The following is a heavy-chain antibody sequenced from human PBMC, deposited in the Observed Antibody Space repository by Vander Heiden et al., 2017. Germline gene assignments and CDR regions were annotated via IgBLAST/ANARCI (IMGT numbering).Heavy chain of an antibody. CDR3: ARESLAVAGTWYFDY. CDR2: ISYDGTTK. J-gene: IGHJ4*02. V-gene: IGHV3-33*05. CDR1: GFAFSTYG. D-gene: IGHD6-19*01. Sequence: QVKLVESGGTVVQPGRSLRLSRAASGFAFSTYGIHWVRQVPGKGLEWVAVISYDGTTKYYLDSVKGRFTISRDNSRNTAYLQMDSLRAEDTAMYYCARESLAVAGTWYFDYWGRGVLSPSP.